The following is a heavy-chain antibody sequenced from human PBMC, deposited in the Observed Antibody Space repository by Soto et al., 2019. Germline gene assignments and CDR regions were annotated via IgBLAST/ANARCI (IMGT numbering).Heavy chain of an antibody. D-gene: IGHD2-15*01. CDR1: GGSISSYY. V-gene: IGHV4-59*01. CDR2: IYYSGST. J-gene: IGHJ5*02. CDR3: ASLPYCSGGSCYFWFDP. Sequence: SETLSLTCTVSGGSISSYYWSWIRQPPGKGLEWIGYIYYSGSTNYNPSLKSRVTISVDTSKNQFSLKLSSVTTADTAVYYCASLPYCSGGSCYFWFDPWGQGTLVTVSS.